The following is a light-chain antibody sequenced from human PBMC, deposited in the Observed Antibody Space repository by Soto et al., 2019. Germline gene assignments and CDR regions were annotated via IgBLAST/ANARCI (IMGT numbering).Light chain of an antibody. V-gene: IGKV1-5*03. CDR3: LQYNSYSRT. CDR2: KAS. Sequence: DIQMTQSPSTLSASVGDRVTITCRASQSISSWLAWYQQKPGKAPKLLIYKASSLESGVPSRFSGSGSRTEFTLTISSLQPDDFATYYCLQYNSYSRTFGQGTKVDIK. CDR1: QSISSW. J-gene: IGKJ1*01.